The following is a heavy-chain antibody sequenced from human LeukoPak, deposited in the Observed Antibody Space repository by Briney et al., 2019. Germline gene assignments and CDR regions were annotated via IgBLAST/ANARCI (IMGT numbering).Heavy chain of an antibody. D-gene: IGHD1-26*01. CDR1: GFTFSSYA. V-gene: IGHV3-23*01. CDR2: ISGSGGST. Sequence: SGGSLRLSCAASGFTFSSYAMSWVRQAPGKGLEWVSAISGSGGSTYYADSVKGRFTISRDNSKNTLYLQMNSLRAEDTAVYYCANGVVGATTPFDYWGQGTLVTVSS. CDR3: ANGVVGATTPFDY. J-gene: IGHJ4*02.